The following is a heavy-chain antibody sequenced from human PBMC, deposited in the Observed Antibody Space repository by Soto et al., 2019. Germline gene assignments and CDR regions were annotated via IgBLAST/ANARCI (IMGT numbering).Heavy chain of an antibody. D-gene: IGHD3-9*01. CDR1: GGSISSYY. CDR2: IYYSGST. CDR3: VRFWTPTYFAALNDYTDAFDY. V-gene: IGHV4-59*01. J-gene: IGHJ4*02. Sequence: SETLSLTCTVSGGSISSYYWSWIRQPPGKGLEWIGYIYYSGSTNYNPSLKSRVTISVDTSKNQFSLKLSSVTAADTAVYYCVRFWTPTYFAALNDYTDAFDYWGQGTQVTVSS.